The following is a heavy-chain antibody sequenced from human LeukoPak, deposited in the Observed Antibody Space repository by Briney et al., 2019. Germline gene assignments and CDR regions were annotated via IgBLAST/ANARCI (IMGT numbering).Heavy chain of an antibody. V-gene: IGHV3-23*01. CDR1: GFTLRSYV. D-gene: IGHD2-21*02. CDR3: AKDRLLNCRGDCYIFDY. Sequence: GGSLRLSCVASGFTLRSYVMNWVRQTPGKGLEWVSSISGSGDSTFYADSMKGRFSSSRDNSKNTLYLQVNGLRTEDTAVYYCAKDRLLNCRGDCYIFDYWGQGTVVTVSS. J-gene: IGHJ4*02. CDR2: ISGSGDST.